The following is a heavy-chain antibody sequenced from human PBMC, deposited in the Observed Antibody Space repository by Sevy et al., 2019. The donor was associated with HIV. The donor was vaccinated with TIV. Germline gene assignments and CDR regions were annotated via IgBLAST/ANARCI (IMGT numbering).Heavy chain of an antibody. Sequence: ASVKVSCKASGYTFTSYAMHWVRQAPGQRLEWMGWINADNGNTKYSQKFQGRVTITRDTSASTAYMELSSLRSEDTAVYYCARPASIVVVVAAALDYWGQGTLVTVSS. V-gene: IGHV1-3*01. CDR2: INADNGNT. CDR1: GYTFTSYA. J-gene: IGHJ4*02. D-gene: IGHD2-15*01. CDR3: ARPASIVVVVAAALDY.